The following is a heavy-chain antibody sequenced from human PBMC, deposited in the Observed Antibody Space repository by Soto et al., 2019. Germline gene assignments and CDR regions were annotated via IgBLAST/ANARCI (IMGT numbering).Heavy chain of an antibody. CDR3: ARGSIRVSYYGMDV. CDR2: IYYSGST. J-gene: IGHJ6*02. V-gene: IGHV4-59*01. Sequence: SETLSLTCTVSGGSISSYYWSWIRQPPGKGLECIGYIYYSGSTNYNPSLKSRVTISVDTSKNQFSLKLSSVTAADTAVYYCARGSIRVSYYGMDVWGQGTTVTVSS. CDR1: GGSISSYY. D-gene: IGHD2-2*01.